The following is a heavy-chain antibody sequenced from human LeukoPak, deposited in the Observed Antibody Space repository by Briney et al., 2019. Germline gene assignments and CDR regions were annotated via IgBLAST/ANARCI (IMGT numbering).Heavy chain of an antibody. J-gene: IGHJ4*02. Sequence: GGSLRLSCAASGFTFSSYVMHWVRQAPGKGLEWVAFISYDGSNKYYADSVKGRCTISRDNSKNTVYLQMNSLRVEDTAVYYCARPSFRTGSYFDHWGQGTLVTVSS. CDR1: GFTFSSYV. D-gene: IGHD3/OR15-3a*01. V-gene: IGHV3-30*03. CDR2: ISYDGSNK. CDR3: ARPSFRTGSYFDH.